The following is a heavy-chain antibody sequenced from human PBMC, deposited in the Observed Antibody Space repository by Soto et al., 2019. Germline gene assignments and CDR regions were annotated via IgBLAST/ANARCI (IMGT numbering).Heavy chain of an antibody. CDR2: INPSGST. J-gene: IGHJ4*02. CDR1: GGSFSSYY. D-gene: IGHD3-16*01. CDR3: ARESVGERPLDY. Sequence: QVQLQQWGAGLLKPAETLSFTCAVYGGSFSSYYWSWIRQPAGKGLEWIGRINPSGSTNYNPSLKSRVTMSVDTSKNQFSLKLTSVTAADTAVYYCARESVGERPLDYWGQGTLVTVSS. V-gene: IGHV4-59*10.